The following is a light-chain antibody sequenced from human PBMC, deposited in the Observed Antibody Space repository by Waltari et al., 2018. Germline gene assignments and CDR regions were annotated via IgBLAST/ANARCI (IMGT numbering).Light chain of an antibody. CDR1: QTVHNW. V-gene: IGKV1-5*03. Sequence: DIQMTQSPSPLSASVGDRVTIICRASQTVHNWVAWYQQKPGAAPKLLIYKTSTLQSGVPSRFSGSGSGTEFTLTVSSLQPDDFATYYCQQYDAGSTFGQGTQLEI. CDR3: QQYDAGST. J-gene: IGKJ2*01. CDR2: KTS.